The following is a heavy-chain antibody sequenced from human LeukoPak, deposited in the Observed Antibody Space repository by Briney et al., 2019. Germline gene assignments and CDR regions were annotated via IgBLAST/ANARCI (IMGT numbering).Heavy chain of an antibody. D-gene: IGHD2-21*02. V-gene: IGHV3-48*02. CDR2: TTTSSSTV. CDR3: ARDRDWSFDY. Sequence: GGSLRLSCAASGFIFSDYTMNWVRQGPGKGLEWLSYTTTSSSTVYYADSVKGRFTISRDNAKNSLYLQMNSLSDEDTAVYYCARDRDWSFDYWGQGTLVTVSS. J-gene: IGHJ4*02. CDR1: GFIFSDYT.